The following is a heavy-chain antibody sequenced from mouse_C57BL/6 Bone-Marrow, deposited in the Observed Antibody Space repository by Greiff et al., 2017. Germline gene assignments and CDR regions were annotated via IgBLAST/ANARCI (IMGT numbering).Heavy chain of an antibody. Sequence: VQLKQSGAELVKPGASVKLSCTASGFNIKDYYMHWVKQRTEQGLEWIGRIDPEDGETKYAPKFPGQATITADTSSNTAYLQLSILTAEDTAVYCCARSNYDYSWFAYWGQGTLVTVSA. D-gene: IGHD2-4*01. CDR2: IDPEDGET. CDR3: ARSNYDYSWFAY. CDR1: GFNIKDYY. V-gene: IGHV14-2*01. J-gene: IGHJ3*01.